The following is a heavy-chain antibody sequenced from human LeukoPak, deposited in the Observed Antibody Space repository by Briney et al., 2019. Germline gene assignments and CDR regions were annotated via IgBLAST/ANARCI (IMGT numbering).Heavy chain of an antibody. J-gene: IGHJ3*02. V-gene: IGHV4-59*08. D-gene: IGHD2-2*01. CDR3: ARLGSTFDI. CDR1: GGSISSYY. Sequence: SGTLSLTCTVSGGSISSYYWTWIRQPPGKGLEWIGYIFYSGGSNYSPSLKSRVTISVDTSKNHFSLKLSSVTAADTAVYYCARLGSTFDIWDQGTMVTVSS. CDR2: IFYSGGS.